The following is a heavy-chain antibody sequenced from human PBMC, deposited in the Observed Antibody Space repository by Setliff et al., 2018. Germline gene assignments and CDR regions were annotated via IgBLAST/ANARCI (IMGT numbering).Heavy chain of an antibody. J-gene: IGHJ4*02. CDR1: GGSVRGYY. Sequence: SEPFLTCTVSGGSVRGYYWSWIRQPPGKGLEWIVYMYYSGDTNYNPSLKSRVTISVDTSKNQFSLELRSVTAADTAVYYCARLPPLHTPMALTFDYWGQGILVTVSS. CDR3: ARLPPLHTPMALTFDY. V-gene: IGHV4-59*08. CDR2: MYYSGDT. D-gene: IGHD5-18*01.